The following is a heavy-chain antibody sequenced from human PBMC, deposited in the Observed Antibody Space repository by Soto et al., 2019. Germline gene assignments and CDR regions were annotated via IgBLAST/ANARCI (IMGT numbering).Heavy chain of an antibody. D-gene: IGHD4-4*01. CDR3: TTNFYSDYGMDV. Sequence: PWGSLRLSCAASGITFSKAWMNWVRQSPGKGLEWVGRIKSKSDGGTTDYAAPVKGRFTISRDDSENTLCLQMNSLKTEDTAVYYCTTNFYSDYGMDVWGQGTTVTVSS. V-gene: IGHV3-15*01. CDR1: GITFSKAW. J-gene: IGHJ6*02. CDR2: IKSKSDGGTT.